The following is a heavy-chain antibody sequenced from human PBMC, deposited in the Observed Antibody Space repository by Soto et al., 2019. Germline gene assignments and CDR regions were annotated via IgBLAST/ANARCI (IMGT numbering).Heavy chain of an antibody. D-gene: IGHD7-27*01. V-gene: IGHV3-66*01. CDR2: FYSGGST. Sequence: GGSLRLSCTVSGFSVSGNYMSWVRQAPGKGLEWVSIFYSGGSTYYADSVKGRFTISRDNSKNTLYLQMNNVRDEDTAVYYCVRTGALFLEYFDYWGQGTLVTVSS. J-gene: IGHJ4*02. CDR3: VRTGALFLEYFDY. CDR1: GFSVSGNY.